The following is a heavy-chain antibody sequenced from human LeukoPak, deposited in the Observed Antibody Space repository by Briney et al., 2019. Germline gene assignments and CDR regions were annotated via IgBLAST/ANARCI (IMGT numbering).Heavy chain of an antibody. J-gene: IGHJ4*02. V-gene: IGHV3-23*01. CDR1: GFTFSSYA. D-gene: IGHD6-19*01. Sequence: PGGSLRLSCAASGFTFSSYAMSWVRQAPGKRLEWVSAISGSGGSTYYADSVKGRFTISRDNSKNTLYLQMNSLRAEDTAVYYCAAQPGIAVARDYWGQGTLVTVSS. CDR3: AAQPGIAVARDY. CDR2: ISGSGGST.